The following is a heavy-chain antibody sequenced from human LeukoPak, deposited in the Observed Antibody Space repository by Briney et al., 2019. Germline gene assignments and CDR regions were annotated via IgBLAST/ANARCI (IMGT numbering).Heavy chain of an antibody. J-gene: IGHJ4*02. V-gene: IGHV1-18*01. D-gene: IGHD3-22*01. CDR3: ATYHEGDSSGYYYHFDY. CDR1: GYTFTSYG. Sequence: GASVKVSCKASGYTFTSYGISWVRQAPGQGLEWMGWISAYNGNTNYAQKLQGRVTMTTDTSTSTAYMELSSLRSEDTAVYYCATYHEGDSSGYYYHFDYWGQGTLVTVSS. CDR2: ISAYNGNT.